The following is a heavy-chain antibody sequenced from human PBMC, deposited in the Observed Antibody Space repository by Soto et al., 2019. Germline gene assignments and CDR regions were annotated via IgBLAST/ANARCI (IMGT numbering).Heavy chain of an antibody. J-gene: IGHJ6*02. Sequence: GESLKISCKGSGYSFTSYWIGWVRQMPGKGLEWMGIIYPGDSDTRYSPSFQGQVTISADKSISTAYLQWSSLKASDTAMYYCARWGIVLVPAAMYRFHYCGMDVWGQGTTVTVSS. CDR1: GYSFTSYW. CDR2: IYPGDSDT. V-gene: IGHV5-51*01. CDR3: ARWGIVLVPAAMYRFHYCGMDV. D-gene: IGHD2-2*01.